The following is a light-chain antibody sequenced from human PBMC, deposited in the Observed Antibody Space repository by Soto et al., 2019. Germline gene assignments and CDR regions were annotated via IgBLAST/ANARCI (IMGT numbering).Light chain of an antibody. J-gene: IGLJ1*01. Sequence: QSALTQPRSVSGSPGQSVTISCTGTSSDVGGYNFVSWYQQHPGKAPKLMLYGVSKRPSGVSNRFSGSKSGDTASLTISGLQAEDEADYYCSSHTLSSALQVFGTGTKLTVL. CDR1: SSDVGGYNF. CDR2: GVS. V-gene: IGLV2-14*01. CDR3: SSHTLSSALQV.